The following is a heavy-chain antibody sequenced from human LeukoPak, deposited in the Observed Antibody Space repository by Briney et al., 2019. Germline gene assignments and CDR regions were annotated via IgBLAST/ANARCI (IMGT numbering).Heavy chain of an antibody. J-gene: IGHJ4*02. CDR1: GGSISNYY. V-gene: IGHV4-59*01. CDR3: ARGPRYSYFDY. CDR2: IYYSAST. Sequence: SETLSLTCTVSGGSISNYYWSWIRQPPGKGLEWIGYIYYSASTNYNPSLKSRVTISVDTSKNQFSLKLSSVTAADTAVYYCARGPRYSYFDYWGQGTLVTVSS. D-gene: IGHD1-14*01.